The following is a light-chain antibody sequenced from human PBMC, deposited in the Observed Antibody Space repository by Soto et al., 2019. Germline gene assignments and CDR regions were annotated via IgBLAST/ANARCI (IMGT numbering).Light chain of an antibody. Sequence: EIVLTQSPGTLSLSPGERATLSCRASQSVTSNFLAWYQQKPGQAPRLLIYGASTSAVGVPDRFSGSGSGRDFTLTITRLAPEDFAVYYCQQYGRSPPMFTFGQGTRLGVK. CDR2: GAS. V-gene: IGKV3-20*01. CDR3: QQYGRSPPMFT. CDR1: QSVTSNF. J-gene: IGKJ2*01.